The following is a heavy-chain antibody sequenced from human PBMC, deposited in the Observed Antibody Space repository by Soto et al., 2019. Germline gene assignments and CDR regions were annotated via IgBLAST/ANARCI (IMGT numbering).Heavy chain of an antibody. V-gene: IGHV3-74*01. CDR2: ISSAGTST. D-gene: IGHD3-16*01. Sequence: EVQLVESGGGLAQPGGSLRLSCVVSGFNFSDHWMHWVRQAPGKGLLWVSRISSAGTSTSHADSVKGRFTISRDNAKNPVHLQMTTLSVDATAVYYCARVLKVRTYVPHYWGQGTLVTVSS. CDR1: GFNFSDHW. J-gene: IGHJ4*02. CDR3: ARVLKVRTYVPHY.